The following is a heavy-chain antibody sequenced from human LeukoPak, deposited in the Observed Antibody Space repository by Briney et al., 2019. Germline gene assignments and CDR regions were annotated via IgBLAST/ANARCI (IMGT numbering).Heavy chain of an antibody. CDR1: GGSISSSSYY. Sequence: KPSETLSLTCTVSGGSISSSSYYWGWIRQPPGKGLEWIGSIYYSGDTHYNPSLKSRVTISVDTSKNQFSLKLSSVTAADTAVYYCARGVDYYGVWGQGTLVTVSS. CDR3: ARGVDYYGV. V-gene: IGHV4-39*07. D-gene: IGHD3-10*01. CDR2: IYYSGDT. J-gene: IGHJ4*02.